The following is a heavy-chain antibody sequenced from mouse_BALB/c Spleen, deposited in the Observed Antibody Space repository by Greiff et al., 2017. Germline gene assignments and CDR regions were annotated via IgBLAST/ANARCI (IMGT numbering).Heavy chain of an antibody. CDR1: GFTFTDYY. CDR2: IRNKANGYTT. J-gene: IGHJ1*01. Sequence: EVHLVESGGGLVQPGGSLRLSCATSGFTFTDYYMSWVRQPPGKALEWLGFIRNKANGYTTEYSASVKGRFTISRDNSQSILYLQMNTLRTEDSATYYCARFTGLRGYFDVWGAGTTVTVSS. D-gene: IGHD3-2*02. V-gene: IGHV7-3*02. CDR3: ARFTGLRGYFDV.